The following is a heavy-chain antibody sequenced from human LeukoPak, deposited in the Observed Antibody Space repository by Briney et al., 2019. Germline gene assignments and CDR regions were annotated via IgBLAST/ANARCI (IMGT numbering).Heavy chain of an antibody. CDR1: GFTFSSYE. CDR3: ARAMWFGELSYDH. Sequence: GGSLRLSCAASGFTFSSYEMNWVRQAPGKGLEWVSYISSSGSTIYYADSVKGRFTISRDNAKNSLYLQMNSLRAEDTAVYYCARAMWFGELSYDHWGQGTLVTVSS. CDR2: ISSSGSTI. D-gene: IGHD3-10*01. J-gene: IGHJ4*02. V-gene: IGHV3-48*03.